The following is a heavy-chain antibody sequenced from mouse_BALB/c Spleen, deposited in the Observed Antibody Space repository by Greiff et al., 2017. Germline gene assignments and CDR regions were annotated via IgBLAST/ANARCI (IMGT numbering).Heavy chain of an antibody. CDR3: ARVGIYDGYYGGFAY. CDR1: GFTFSSYG. D-gene: IGHD2-3*01. V-gene: IGHV5-6-3*01. Sequence: DVMLVESGGGLVQPGGSLKLSCAASGFTFSSYGMSWVRQTPDKRLELVATINSNGGSTYYPDSVKGRFTISRDNAKNTLYLQMSSLKSEDTAMYYCARVGIYDGYYGGFAYWGQGTLVTVSA. CDR2: INSNGGST. J-gene: IGHJ3*01.